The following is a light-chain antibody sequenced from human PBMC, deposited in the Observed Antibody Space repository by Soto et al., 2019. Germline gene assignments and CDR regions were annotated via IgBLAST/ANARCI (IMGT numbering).Light chain of an antibody. CDR2: AAS. V-gene: IGKV1-17*01. CDR3: QHLINYPIT. CDR1: HDIIDV. Sequence: IQMTQSPSALSASVGDRVTITCQASHDIIDVLNWYQQKPGKAPKLLIYAASTLQSGVPSRFSGSGSGTEFTLTISSLQPEDFATYYCQHLINYPITFAQGTKVAVK. J-gene: IGKJ3*01.